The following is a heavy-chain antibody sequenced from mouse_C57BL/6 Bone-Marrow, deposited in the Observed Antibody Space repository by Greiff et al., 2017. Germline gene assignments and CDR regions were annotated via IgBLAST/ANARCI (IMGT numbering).Heavy chain of an antibody. V-gene: IGHV1-4*01. D-gene: IGHD2-1*01. CDR1: GYTFTSYT. J-gene: IGHJ3*01. Sequence: VQLQQSGAELARPGASVKMSCKASGYTFTSYTMHWVKQRPGQGLEWIEYINPSGGYTKYTQKFKDKATLTADKSSSTAYMQLSSLTSEDSADYSCARVYCGYYGFAYWGQGTLVTVSA. CDR3: ARVYCGYYGFAY. CDR2: INPSGGYT.